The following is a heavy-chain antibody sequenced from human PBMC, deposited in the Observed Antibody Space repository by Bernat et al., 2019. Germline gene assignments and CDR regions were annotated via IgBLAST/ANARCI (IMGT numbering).Heavy chain of an antibody. J-gene: IGHJ6*03. CDR2: ISWDSGSI. CDR1: GFTFDDYA. CDR3: AKAGSATGDYYYYYMDV. V-gene: IGHV3-9*01. D-gene: IGHD3-10*01. Sequence: EVQLVESGGGLVQPGRSLRLSCAASGFTFDDYAMHWVRQAPGKGLEWVSGISWDSGSIGYADSVKGRFTISRDNAKNSLYLKMKSLRAEDTALYYCAKAGSATGDYYYYYMDVWGKGTTVTVSS.